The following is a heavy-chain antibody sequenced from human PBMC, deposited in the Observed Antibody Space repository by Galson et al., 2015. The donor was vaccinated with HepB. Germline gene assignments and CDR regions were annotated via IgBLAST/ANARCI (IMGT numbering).Heavy chain of an antibody. CDR2: TSKGGNGA. D-gene: IGHD2-21*01. V-gene: IGHV3-30*18. Sequence: SLRLSCAASGFTFGTYGMRWVRQAPGKGLEWVALTSKGGNGAYYADSVKGRFTISRDNSKNTLYLQMNSLRADVTAIYYCVKEEGYCGGDICPDYGMDVWGQGTTVTVSS. CDR3: VKEEGYCGGDICPDYGMDV. J-gene: IGHJ6*02. CDR1: GFTFGTYG.